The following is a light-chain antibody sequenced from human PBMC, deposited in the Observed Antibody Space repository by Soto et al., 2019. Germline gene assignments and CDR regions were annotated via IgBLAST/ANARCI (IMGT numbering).Light chain of an antibody. CDR1: QSVLYSSNNKNY. CDR2: WAS. CDR3: QQYYSSPLT. J-gene: IGKJ4*01. V-gene: IGKV4-1*01. Sequence: DIVMTQSPDSLAVSLGERATINCKSSQSVLYSSNNKNYLAWYQQKPGHPPKLLIYWASTRESGVPDRFSGSGSGTDFTLTISSLQAEDVAVYYCQQYYSSPLTFGGGTNVEIK.